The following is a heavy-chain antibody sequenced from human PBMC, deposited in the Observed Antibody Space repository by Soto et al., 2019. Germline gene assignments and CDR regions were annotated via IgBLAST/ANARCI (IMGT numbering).Heavy chain of an antibody. CDR3: ARATIVVVVAATPDAFDI. J-gene: IGHJ3*02. Sequence: SETLSLTCAVYGGSFSGYYWSWIRQPPGKGLEWFGEINHSGSTNYNPSLKSRVTISVDTSKNQFSLKLSSVTAADTAVYYCARATIVVVVAATPDAFDIWGQGTMVTVSS. CDR1: GGSFSGYY. V-gene: IGHV4-34*01. D-gene: IGHD2-15*01. CDR2: INHSGST.